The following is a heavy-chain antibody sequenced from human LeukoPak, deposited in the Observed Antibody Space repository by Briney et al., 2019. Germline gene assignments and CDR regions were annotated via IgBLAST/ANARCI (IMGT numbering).Heavy chain of an antibody. CDR2: TSYDGSNK. CDR1: GFTFSTYA. J-gene: IGHJ4*02. D-gene: IGHD3-10*01. Sequence: GGSLRLSCAASGFTFSTYAMHWVRQAPGKGLEWVAVTSYDGSNKYYADSVKGRFTISRDNSRNTLYLQMNSLRAEDTAVYYCARGGDYYGSGTPLDYWGQGTLVTVSS. V-gene: IGHV3-30-3*01. CDR3: ARGGDYYGSGTPLDY.